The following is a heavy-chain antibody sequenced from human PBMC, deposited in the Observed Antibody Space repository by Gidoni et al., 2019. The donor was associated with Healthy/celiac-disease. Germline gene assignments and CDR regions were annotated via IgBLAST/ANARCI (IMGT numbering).Heavy chain of an antibody. V-gene: IGHV3-23*01. CDR1: GFTFSSYA. CDR2: ISGSGGST. D-gene: IGHD1-26*01. Sequence: EVQLLESGGGLVQPGGSLRLSCAASGFTFSSYAMSWVRQAPGKGLEWVSAISGSGGSTYYADSVKGRFTISRDNSKNTLYLQMNSLRAEDTAVYYCAKDLRLRKWEAGNWFDPWGQGTLVTVSS. CDR3: AKDLRLRKWEAGNWFDP. J-gene: IGHJ5*02.